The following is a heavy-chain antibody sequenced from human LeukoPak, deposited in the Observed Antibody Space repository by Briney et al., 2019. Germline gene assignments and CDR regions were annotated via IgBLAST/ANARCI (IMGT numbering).Heavy chain of an antibody. CDR3: ARGYCGGDCYGD. Sequence: GGSLRLSCAASGFTFSSYTMNWVRQAPGKGLEYVSSISSSSSHIYYADSVKGRFTISRDNTKSSLYLQMNSLRAEDMAVYYCARGYCGGDCYGDWGQGTLVTVSS. V-gene: IGHV3-21*01. J-gene: IGHJ1*01. D-gene: IGHD2-21*02. CDR2: ISSSSSHI. CDR1: GFTFSSYT.